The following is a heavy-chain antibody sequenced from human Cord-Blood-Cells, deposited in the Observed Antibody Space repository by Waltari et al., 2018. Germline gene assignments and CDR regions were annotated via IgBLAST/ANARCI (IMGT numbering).Heavy chain of an antibody. CDR2: ISYDGSNK. Sequence: QVQLVESGGGVVQPGRSLRLSCAASGFTFSSSGMHWVRQAPGKGLEWVAVISYDGSNKYYADSVKGRFTISRDNSKNTLYLQMNSLRAEDTAVYYCAKHTVTTLFDYWGQGTLVTASS. CDR3: AKHTVTTLFDY. D-gene: IGHD4-17*01. CDR1: GFTFSSSG. J-gene: IGHJ4*02. V-gene: IGHV3-30*18.